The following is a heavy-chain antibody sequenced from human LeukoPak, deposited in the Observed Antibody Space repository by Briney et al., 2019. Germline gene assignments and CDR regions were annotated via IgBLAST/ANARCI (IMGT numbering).Heavy chain of an antibody. J-gene: IGHJ6*03. CDR2: INPNRGGT. Sequence: ASVKVSCKASGYTFTGYYMHWVRQAPGQGLEWMGWINPNRGGTNYAQKFQGGVTMTRDTSISTAYMELSRLRSDDTAVYYCARGYMITFLPRRSHHMDVWGKGTTVTVSS. CDR1: GYTFTGYY. V-gene: IGHV1-2*02. CDR3: ARGYMITFLPRRSHHMDV. D-gene: IGHD3-16*01.